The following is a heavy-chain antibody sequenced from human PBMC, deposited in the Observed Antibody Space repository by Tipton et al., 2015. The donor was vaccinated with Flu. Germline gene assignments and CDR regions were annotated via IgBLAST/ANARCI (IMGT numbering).Heavy chain of an antibody. CDR2: IYYSGRT. Sequence: TLSLTCTVSGGSISSSSYYWGWIRQPPGQGLEWIGSIYYSGRTYYNPSLKSRVTISVDTSKNQFSLKLSSVTAADTAVYYCARLYSGYDQGYSSSWPDYWGQGTPGTASS. D-gene: IGHD6-13*01. CDR1: GGSISSSSYY. J-gene: IGHJ4*02. V-gene: IGHV4-39*07. CDR3: ARLYSGYDQGYSSSWPDY.